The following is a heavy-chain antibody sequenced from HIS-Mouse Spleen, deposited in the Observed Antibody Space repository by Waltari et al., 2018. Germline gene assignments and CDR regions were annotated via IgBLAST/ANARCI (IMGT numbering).Heavy chain of an antibody. D-gene: IGHD1-1*01. Sequence: QVQLVQSGAEVKKPGASVKVSCKASGYTFTGYYMHWVRQAPGQGLEWMGWINPNSGGTNYAKKFQGRVTMTRATSISTAYMELSRLRSDDTAVYYCARGTGTDAFDIWGQGTMVTVSS. V-gene: IGHV1-2*02. CDR1: GYTFTGYY. CDR3: ARGTGTDAFDI. CDR2: INPNSGGT. J-gene: IGHJ3*02.